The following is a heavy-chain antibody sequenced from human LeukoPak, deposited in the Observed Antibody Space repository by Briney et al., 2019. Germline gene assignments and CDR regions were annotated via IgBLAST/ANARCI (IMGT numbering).Heavy chain of an antibody. CDR3: ASTDLSIAARRVDY. J-gene: IGHJ4*02. CDR2: IYYTGST. V-gene: IGHV4-59*12. Sequence: PSETLSLTCTVSGGSISRDYWSWIRQPPGKGLEWIGYIYYTGSTNYNPSLKSRVTISVDTSKNQFSLKLSSVTAADTAVYYCASTDLSIAARRVDYWGQGTLVTVSS. CDR1: GGSISRDY. D-gene: IGHD6-6*01.